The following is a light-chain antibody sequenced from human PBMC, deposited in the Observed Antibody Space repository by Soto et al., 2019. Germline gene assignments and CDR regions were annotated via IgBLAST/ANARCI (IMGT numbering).Light chain of an antibody. CDR2: EVS. CDR1: RSDVGGYNY. Sequence: QSALTQPPSASGSPGQSVTISCTGTRSDVGGYNYVSWYQQHPGKAPKLMIYEVSKRPSGVPDRFSGSKSGTTASLTVSGLQDEDEADYYCSSYASSTLYVFGTGTKVTVL. V-gene: IGLV2-8*01. CDR3: SSYASSTLYV. J-gene: IGLJ1*01.